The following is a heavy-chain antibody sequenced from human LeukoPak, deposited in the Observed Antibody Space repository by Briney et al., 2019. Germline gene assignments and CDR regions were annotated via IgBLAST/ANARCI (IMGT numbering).Heavy chain of an antibody. Sequence: GGSLRLSCAASGFTFSSYSMNWVRQAPGKGLEWVSYISSSSTIYYADSVKGRFTISRDNAKNSLYLQMNSLRAEDTAVYYCARDLPSGWYYFDYWGQGTLVTVSS. CDR3: ARDLPSGWYYFDY. J-gene: IGHJ4*02. D-gene: IGHD6-19*01. CDR2: ISSSSTI. V-gene: IGHV3-48*04. CDR1: GFTFSSYS.